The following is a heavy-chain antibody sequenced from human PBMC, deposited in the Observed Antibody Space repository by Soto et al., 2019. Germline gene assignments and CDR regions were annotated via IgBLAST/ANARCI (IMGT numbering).Heavy chain of an antibody. CDR1: GFTFSSYA. D-gene: IGHD5-18*01. CDR3: ARDLRGYSRDSSYYYYGMVA. J-gene: IGHJ6*02. CDR2: ISYDGNNK. Sequence: HPGGSLRLSCAASGFTFSSYAMSWVRQAPGKGLEWVAVISYDGNNKYYADSVKGRFTISRDNSKNTLYLQMNSLRAEDTAVYYCARDLRGYSRDSSYYYYGMVAWGQGTTVTVSS. V-gene: IGHV3-30*03.